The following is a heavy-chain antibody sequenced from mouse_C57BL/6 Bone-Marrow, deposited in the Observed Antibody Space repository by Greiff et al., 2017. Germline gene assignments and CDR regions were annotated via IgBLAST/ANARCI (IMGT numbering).Heavy chain of an antibody. CDR3: ARVLIREGYWYFDV. D-gene: IGHD2-4*01. CDR2: INPNNGGT. V-gene: IGHV1-18*01. J-gene: IGHJ1*03. CDR1: GYTFTDYN. Sequence: VQLKQSGPELVKPGASVKIPCKASGYTFTDYNMDWVKQSHGKSLEWIGDINPNNGGTIYNQKFKGKATLTVDKSSSTAYMELRSLTSEDTAVYYCARVLIREGYWYFDVWGTGTTLTVSS.